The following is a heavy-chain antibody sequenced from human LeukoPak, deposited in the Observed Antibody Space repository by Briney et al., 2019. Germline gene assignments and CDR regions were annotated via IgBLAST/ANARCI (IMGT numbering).Heavy chain of an antibody. CDR1: GGSLSGHY. CDR3: ARYDYYDSSGLPLDAFDI. V-gene: IGHV4-59*11. Sequence: PSETLSLTCTVSGGSLSGHYWSWIRQPPGKRLEWIGYVSYTGRTKYNPSLQSRVTISIDTSKSQFSLKLSSVTAADTAVYYCARYDYYDSSGLPLDAFDIWGQGTMVTVSS. J-gene: IGHJ3*02. CDR2: VSYTGRT. D-gene: IGHD3-22*01.